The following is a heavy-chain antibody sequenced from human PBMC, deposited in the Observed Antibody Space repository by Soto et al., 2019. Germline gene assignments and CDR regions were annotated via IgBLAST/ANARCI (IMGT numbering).Heavy chain of an antibody. J-gene: IGHJ5*02. CDR1: GGSFRGYY. Sequence: PSETLSLTCAVYGGSFRGYYWSWIRQPPGKGLEWIGEINHRGRSNYNPSLKSRVTISADTSKNQFSLKLSSATAADTAVYYCVREGDGTSRWWFGPWGQGTLVTVSS. CDR2: INHRGRS. D-gene: IGHD1-26*01. CDR3: VREGDGTSRWWFGP. V-gene: IGHV4-34*01.